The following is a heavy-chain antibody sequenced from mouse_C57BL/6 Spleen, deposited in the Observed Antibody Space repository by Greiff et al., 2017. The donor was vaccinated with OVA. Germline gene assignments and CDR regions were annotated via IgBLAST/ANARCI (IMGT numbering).Heavy chain of an antibody. CDR1: GYSFTDYN. V-gene: IGHV1-39*01. D-gene: IGHD1-1*01. CDR2: INPNYGTT. J-gene: IGHJ3*01. CDR3: AREDYYGSSLAWFAY. Sequence: EVQLVESGPELVKPGASVKISCKASGYSFTDYNMNWVKQSNGKSLEWIGVINPNYGTTSYNQKFKGKATLTVDQSSSTAYMQLNSLTSEDSAVYYCAREDYYGSSLAWFAYWGQGTLVTVSA.